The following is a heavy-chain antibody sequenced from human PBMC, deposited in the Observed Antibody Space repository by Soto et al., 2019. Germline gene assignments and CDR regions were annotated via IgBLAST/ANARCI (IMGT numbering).Heavy chain of an antibody. Sequence: SETLSLTCTVSGGSIISGDYYWSWIRQPPGKGLEWTGYIYYSGSTYYNPSLKSRVTISVDTSKNQFSLKLSSVTAADTVVYYCARGYDFWSGYLHYYGMDVWGQGTTVTVSS. CDR3: ARGYDFWSGYLHYYGMDV. J-gene: IGHJ6*02. CDR1: GGSIISGDYY. D-gene: IGHD3-3*01. V-gene: IGHV4-30-4*01. CDR2: IYYSGST.